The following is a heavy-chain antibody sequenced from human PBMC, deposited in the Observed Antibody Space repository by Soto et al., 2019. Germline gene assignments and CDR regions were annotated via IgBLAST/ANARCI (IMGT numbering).Heavy chain of an antibody. V-gene: IGHV4-61*01. CDR2: IYHSGTT. D-gene: IGHD4-17*01. CDR3: ARTTAVPNTLRSRYYFDY. J-gene: IGHJ4*02. Sequence: SETLSLTCSVAGGSVSDNTYYWSWIRQSPGKGLEWIGYIYHSGTTNYNPSLKSRVTISVDTSKNQFSLRLDSVTAADTALYYCARTTAVPNTLRSRYYFDYWGQGTLVTGSS. CDR1: GGSVSDNTYY.